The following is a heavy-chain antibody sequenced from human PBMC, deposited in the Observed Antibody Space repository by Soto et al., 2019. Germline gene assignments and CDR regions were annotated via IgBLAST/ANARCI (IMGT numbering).Heavy chain of an antibody. CDR3: AGRVAATSSWFDP. CDR1: GGSISSYY. V-gene: IGHV4-59*08. D-gene: IGHD2-15*01. J-gene: IGHJ5*02. CDR2: IYYSGST. Sequence: SETLSLTCTVSGGSISSYYWSWIRQPPGKGLEWIGYIYYSGSTNYNPSLKSRVTISVDTSKNQFSLKLSSVTAADTAVYYCAGRVAATSSWFDPWGQGTLVTVSS.